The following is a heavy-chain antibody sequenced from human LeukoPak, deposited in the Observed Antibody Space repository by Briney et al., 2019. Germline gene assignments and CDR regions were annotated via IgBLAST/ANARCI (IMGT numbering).Heavy chain of an antibody. CDR3: ARDCLGVRGSRTYYFDY. J-gene: IGHJ4*02. CDR2: IYYSGST. Sequence: PSETLSLTCTVSGGSISSGGYYWSWIRQHPGKGLEWIGYIYYSGSTYYNPSLKSRVTISVDTSKNQFSLKLSSVTAADTAVYYCARDCLGVRGSRTYYFDYWGQGTLVTVSS. D-gene: IGHD3-10*01. V-gene: IGHV4-31*03. CDR1: GGSISSGGYY.